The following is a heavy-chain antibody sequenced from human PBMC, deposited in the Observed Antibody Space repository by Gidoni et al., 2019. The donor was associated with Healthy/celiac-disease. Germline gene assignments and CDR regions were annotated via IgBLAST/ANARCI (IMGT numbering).Heavy chain of an antibody. CDR3: AREHKSVRIAAAGLLFDY. CDR1: GFTFSSYS. CDR2: ISSSSSTI. D-gene: IGHD6-13*01. V-gene: IGHV3-48*04. Sequence: EVQLVESGGGLVQPGGSLRLSCAASGFTFSSYSMNWVRQAPGKGLEWVSYISSSSSTIYYADSVKGRFTISRDNAKNSLYLQMNSLRAEDTAVYYCAREHKSVRIAAAGLLFDYWGQGTLVTVSS. J-gene: IGHJ4*02.